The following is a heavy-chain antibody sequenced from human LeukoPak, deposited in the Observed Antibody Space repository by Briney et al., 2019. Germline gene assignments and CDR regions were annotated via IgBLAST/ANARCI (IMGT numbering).Heavy chain of an antibody. CDR2: ISAYNDNT. Sequence: ASVKVSCKASGYTLTSYGISWVRQAPGQGLEWMGWISAYNDNTNYAQKLQGRVTMTTDASTSTAYMELRSLRSDDTAVYYCARGGIPYYYYGMDVWGQGTTVTVSS. CDR3: ARGGIPYYYYGMDV. V-gene: IGHV1-18*01. CDR1: GYTLTSYG. D-gene: IGHD1-14*01. J-gene: IGHJ6*02.